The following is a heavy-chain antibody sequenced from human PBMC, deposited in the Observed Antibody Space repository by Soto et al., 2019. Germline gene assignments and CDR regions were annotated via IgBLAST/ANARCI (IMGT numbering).Heavy chain of an antibody. V-gene: IGHV1-69*04. CDR2: IIPILGIA. CDR1: GGTFSSYT. D-gene: IGHD3-10*01. CDR3: ARELRPDYYGSGSYDY. J-gene: IGHJ4*02. Sequence: GASVKVSCKASGGTFSSYTISWVRQAPGQGLEWMGRIIPILGIANYAQKFQGRVTITADKSTSTAYMELSSLRSEDTAVYYCARELRPDYYGSGSYDYWGQGTLVTVS.